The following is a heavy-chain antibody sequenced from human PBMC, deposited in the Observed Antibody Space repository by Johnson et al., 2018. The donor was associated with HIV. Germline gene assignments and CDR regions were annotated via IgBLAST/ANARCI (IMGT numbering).Heavy chain of an antibody. CDR2: IRYDGSDK. CDR1: GFTFSSYG. CDR3: ARANFNYYDSSGPDGHDAFDI. J-gene: IGHJ3*02. D-gene: IGHD3-22*01. V-gene: IGHV3-30*02. Sequence: QVQLVESGGGVVQPWGSLRLSCAGSGFTFSSYGMHWVRQAPGKGLEWVSFIRYDGSDKHYADSVKGRFTISRDNSKNTVYLQTNSLRAEDTAVYYCARANFNYYDSSGPDGHDAFDIWGQGTMVTVSS.